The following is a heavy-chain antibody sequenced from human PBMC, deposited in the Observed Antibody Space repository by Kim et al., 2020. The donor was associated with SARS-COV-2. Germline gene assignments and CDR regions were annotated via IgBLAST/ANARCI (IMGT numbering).Heavy chain of an antibody. CDR3: ATINRMTTVTRDYYYGMDV. D-gene: IGHD4-17*01. CDR2: ISGDGGST. CDR1: GFTFDDYA. Sequence: GGSLRLSCAASGFTFDDYAMHWVRQAPGKGLEWVSLISGDGGSTYYADSVKGRFTISRDNSKNSLYLQMNSLRTEDTALYYCATINRMTTVTRDYYYGMDVWGQGTTVTV. J-gene: IGHJ6*02. V-gene: IGHV3-43*02.